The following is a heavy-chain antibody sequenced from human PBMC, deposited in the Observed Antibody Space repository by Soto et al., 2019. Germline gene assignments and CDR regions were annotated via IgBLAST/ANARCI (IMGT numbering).Heavy chain of an antibody. Sequence: LSETLSLTCAVYGGSFSGYYWSWIRQPPGKGLEWIGEINHSGSTNYNPSLKSRVTISVDTSKNQFSLKLSSVTAADTAVYYCARKGDSSSWYGYFYYYGMDVWGQGTTVTVSS. CDR2: INHSGST. V-gene: IGHV4-34*01. D-gene: IGHD6-13*01. J-gene: IGHJ6*02. CDR3: ARKGDSSSWYGYFYYYGMDV. CDR1: GGSFSGYY.